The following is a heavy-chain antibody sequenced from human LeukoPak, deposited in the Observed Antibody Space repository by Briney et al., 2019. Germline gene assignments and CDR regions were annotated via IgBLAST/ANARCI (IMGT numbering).Heavy chain of an antibody. CDR1: GFTFSSYS. V-gene: IGHV3-23*01. J-gene: IGHJ4*02. CDR2: ISGSGGST. Sequence: QPGGSLRLSCAASGFTFSSYSMNWVRQAPGKGLEWVSAISGSGGSTYYADSVKGRFTISRDNSKNTLYLQMNSLRAEDTAVYYCATDRIGRTYYFDYWGQGTLVTVSS. D-gene: IGHD2-15*01. CDR3: ATDRIGRTYYFDY.